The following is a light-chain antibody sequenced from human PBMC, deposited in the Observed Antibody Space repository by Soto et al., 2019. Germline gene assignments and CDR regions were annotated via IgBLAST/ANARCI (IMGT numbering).Light chain of an antibody. Sequence: QLVLTQPPSASGTPGQRVIISCSGSSSNIGTYTVNWYQQLPATAPKLLIFTDYERPSGVPDRFSGSKSGTSASLAISGLQSEDEADYFCASWDDSLNGGVFGGGTQLTVL. J-gene: IGLJ7*01. V-gene: IGLV1-44*01. CDR2: TDY. CDR1: SSNIGTYT. CDR3: ASWDDSLNGGV.